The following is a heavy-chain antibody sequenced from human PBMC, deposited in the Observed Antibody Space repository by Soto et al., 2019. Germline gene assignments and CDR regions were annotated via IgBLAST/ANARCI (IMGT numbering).Heavy chain of an antibody. J-gene: IGHJ6*04. Sequence: GGSLRLSCATSGFTFSSYAMHWVRQAPGKGLEYVSAISSNGGSTYYANSVKGRFTISRDNSKNTLYLQMGSLRAEDMAVYYCARDSLILLWSASSEMYTWGKGNTLTVSS. D-gene: IGHD3-10*02. CDR2: ISSNGGST. CDR3: ARDSLILLWSASSEMYT. CDR1: GFTFSSYA. V-gene: IGHV3-64*01.